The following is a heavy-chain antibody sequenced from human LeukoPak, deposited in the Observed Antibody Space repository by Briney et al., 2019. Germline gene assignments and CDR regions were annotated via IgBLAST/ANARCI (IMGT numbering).Heavy chain of an antibody. V-gene: IGHV3-21*01. D-gene: IGHD4-17*01. Sequence: GGSLRLSCAASGFTFSSYSMNWVRQAPGKGLEWVSSISSSRSYIYYADSVKGRFTISRDNAKNSLYLQMNSLRAEDTAVYYCASMVEDYGDCSSAGDYWGQGTLVTVSS. J-gene: IGHJ4*02. CDR3: ASMVEDYGDCSSAGDY. CDR2: ISSSRSYI. CDR1: GFTFSSYS.